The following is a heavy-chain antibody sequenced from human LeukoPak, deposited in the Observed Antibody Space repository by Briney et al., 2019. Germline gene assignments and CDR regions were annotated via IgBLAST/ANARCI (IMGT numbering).Heavy chain of an antibody. V-gene: IGHV1-2*02. J-gene: IGHJ4*02. D-gene: IGHD6-6*01. Sequence: ASVKVSCKASGYTFTGYYMHWVRQAPGQGLEWMGWINPNSGGTNYAQKFQGRVTMTRDTSISTAYMELSRLRSEDTAVYYCARDLGYSSSSTSFDYWGQGALVTVSS. CDR3: ARDLGYSSSSTSFDY. CDR2: INPNSGGT. CDR1: GYTFTGYY.